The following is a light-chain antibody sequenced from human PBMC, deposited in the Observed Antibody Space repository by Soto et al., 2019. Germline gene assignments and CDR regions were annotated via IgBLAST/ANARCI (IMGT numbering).Light chain of an antibody. Sequence: QSALTQPASVSGSPGQSITISCTGTGXDVGGYDYVSWYQHHPGKAPKVMIYEVTNRPSGVSNRFSGSKSGNTASLTISGLLAEDEADYYCSSYTSSSTYVLGTGTKVTVL. CDR3: SSYTSSSTYV. J-gene: IGLJ1*01. V-gene: IGLV2-14*01. CDR2: EVT. CDR1: GXDVGGYDY.